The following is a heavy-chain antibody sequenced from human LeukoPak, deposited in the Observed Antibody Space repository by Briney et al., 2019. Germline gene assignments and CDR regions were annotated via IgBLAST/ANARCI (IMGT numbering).Heavy chain of an antibody. Sequence: ASETLSLTCTVSGGSLSSSSYSWGWIRQPPGKGLEWIGSIYYSGSTYHNPSLKSRVTIAVVTSKNQFSLKLSSVTAADTAVYYCARLRLYYDYVWGSPSAFDIWGQGTMVTVSS. V-gene: IGHV4-39*01. CDR2: IYYSGST. CDR1: GGSLSSSSYS. D-gene: IGHD3-16*01. J-gene: IGHJ3*02. CDR3: ARLRLYYDYVWGSPSAFDI.